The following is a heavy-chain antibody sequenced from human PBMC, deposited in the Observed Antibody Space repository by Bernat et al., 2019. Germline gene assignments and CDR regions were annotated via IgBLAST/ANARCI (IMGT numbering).Heavy chain of an antibody. D-gene: IGHD5-18*01. CDR2: INSDGSST. J-gene: IGHJ3*02. CDR1: GFTFSSYW. V-gene: IGHV3-74*01. CDR3: ARDTTWIPHDAFDI. Sequence: EVQLVESGGGLVQPGGSLILSCAASGFTFSSYWMHWVRQAPGKGLVWVSRINSDGSSTSYADSVKGRFTISRDNAKNTLYLQMNSLRAEDTAVYYCARDTTWIPHDAFDIWGQGTMVTVSS.